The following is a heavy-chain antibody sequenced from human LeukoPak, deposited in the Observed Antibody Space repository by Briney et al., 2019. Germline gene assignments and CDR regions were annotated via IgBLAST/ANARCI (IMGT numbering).Heavy chain of an antibody. D-gene: IGHD2-2*01. CDR3: ARDGTSTDDY. V-gene: IGHV3-21*04. CDR1: GFTFSGYS. J-gene: IGHJ4*02. Sequence: GGSLRLSCAASGFTFSGYSMNWVRQTPGKGLEWVSSISSSSTYILYAESVKGRFTISRDNAKNSLYLQMNSLRADDTAVYYCARDGTSTDDYWGQGTLVTVSS. CDR2: ISSSSTYI.